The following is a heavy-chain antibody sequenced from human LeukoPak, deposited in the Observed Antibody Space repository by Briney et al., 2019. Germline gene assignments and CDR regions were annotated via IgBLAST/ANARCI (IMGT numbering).Heavy chain of an antibody. V-gene: IGHV4-30-2*01. D-gene: IGHD6-19*01. Sequence: PSQTLSLTCAVSGGSISSGGYSWSWIRQPPGKGLEWIGYIYHSGSTYYNPSLKSRVTISVDRSKNQFSLKLSSVTAADTAVYYCARARSSGWYFDLDYWGQGTLVTVSS. CDR2: IYHSGST. J-gene: IGHJ4*02. CDR1: GGSISSGGYS. CDR3: ARARSSGWYFDLDY.